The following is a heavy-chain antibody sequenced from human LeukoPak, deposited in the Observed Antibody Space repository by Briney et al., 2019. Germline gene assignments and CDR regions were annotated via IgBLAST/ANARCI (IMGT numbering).Heavy chain of an antibody. CDR3: VPEYYDYGDGGY. CDR1: GFTFSRYW. Sequence: GGSLRLSCAASGFTFSRYWMSWVRQAPGKGLEWVGNIQPDGSEKYYVDSVKGRFIISRDNAKNSLYLQMNSLSVEDTAVYYCVPEYYDYGDGGYWGQGTLVTVSS. J-gene: IGHJ4*02. D-gene: IGHD4-17*01. V-gene: IGHV3-7*01. CDR2: IQPDGSEK.